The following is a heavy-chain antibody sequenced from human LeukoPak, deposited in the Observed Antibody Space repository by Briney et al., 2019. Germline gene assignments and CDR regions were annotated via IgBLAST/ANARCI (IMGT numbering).Heavy chain of an antibody. CDR1: GASFSGYY. CDR2: INHSGST. CDR3: ASCFSYYYDSSGDRVRDAFDI. J-gene: IGHJ3*02. D-gene: IGHD3-22*01. Sequence: SETLSLTCALYGASFSGYYWSWIRQPPGKGLEWIGEINHSGSTNYNPSLKSRVTISVDTSKNQCSLKLSSVTAADTAVYYCASCFSYYYDSSGDRVRDAFDIWGQGTMVTVSS. V-gene: IGHV4-34*01.